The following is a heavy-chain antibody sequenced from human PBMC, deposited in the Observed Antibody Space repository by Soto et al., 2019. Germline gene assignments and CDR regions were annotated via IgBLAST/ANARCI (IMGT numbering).Heavy chain of an antibody. J-gene: IGHJ4*02. CDR3: ARGQVVAAQH. Sequence: QLQLQESGSGLVKPSQTLSLTCAVSGGSISSGGYSWSWIRQPPGKGLEWIGYIHHSGSTYYNPSLXSXAXIXXDRAKTQVSLKLSSVTAADTAVYYCARGQVVAAQHWGQGTLVTVSS. D-gene: IGHD2-15*01. CDR2: IHHSGST. V-gene: IGHV4-30-2*01. CDR1: GGSISSGGYS.